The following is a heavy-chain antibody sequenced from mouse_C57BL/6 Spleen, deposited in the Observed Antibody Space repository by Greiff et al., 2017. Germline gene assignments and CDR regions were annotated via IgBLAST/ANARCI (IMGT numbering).Heavy chain of an antibody. D-gene: IGHD4-1*01. J-gene: IGHJ2*01. CDR2: ISYDGSN. Sequence: EVKLMESGPGLVKPSQSLSLTCSVTGYSITSGYYWNWIRQFPGNKLEWMGYISYDGSNNYNPSLKNRIAITRDTSKNQFFLKLNSVTTEDTATYYCASKGTGTFDYWGQGTTLTVSS. CDR1: GYSITSGYY. V-gene: IGHV3-6*01. CDR3: ASKGTGTFDY.